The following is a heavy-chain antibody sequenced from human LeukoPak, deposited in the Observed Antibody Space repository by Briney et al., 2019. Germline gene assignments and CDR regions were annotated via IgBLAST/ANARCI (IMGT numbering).Heavy chain of an antibody. CDR3: ARDGHYYDSSGYYVSWFDP. CDR2: IYYSGST. Sequence: SQTLSLTCTVTGGSISSGGYYWSWIRQHPGKGLEWIGYIYYSGSTYYNPSLKSRVTISVDTSKNQFSLKLSSVTAADTAVYYCARDGHYYDSSGYYVSWFDPWGQGTLVTVSS. V-gene: IGHV4-31*03. D-gene: IGHD3-22*01. CDR1: GGSISSGGYY. J-gene: IGHJ5*02.